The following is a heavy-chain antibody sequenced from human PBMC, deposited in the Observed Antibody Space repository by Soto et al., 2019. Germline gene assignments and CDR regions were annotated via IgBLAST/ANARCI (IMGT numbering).Heavy chain of an antibody. CDR3: ARHLMSSSWPTYDAFDI. V-gene: IGHV4-59*08. CDR1: GGSISSYY. J-gene: IGHJ3*02. D-gene: IGHD6-13*01. Sequence: SETLSLTCTVSGGSISSYYWSWIRQPPGKGLEWIGYIYYSGSTNYNPSLKSRVTISVDTSKNQFSLKLSSVTAADTAVYYCARHLMSSSWPTYDAFDIWGQGTMVTVSS. CDR2: IYYSGST.